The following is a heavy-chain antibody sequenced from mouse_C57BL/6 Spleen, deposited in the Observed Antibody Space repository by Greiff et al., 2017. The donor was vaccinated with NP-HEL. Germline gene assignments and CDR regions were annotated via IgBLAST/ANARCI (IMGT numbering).Heavy chain of an antibody. Sequence: QVHVKQPGAELVMPGASVKLSCKASGYTFTSYWMHWVKQRPGQGLEWIGEIDPSDSYTNYNQKFKGKSTLTVDKSSSTAYMQLSSLTSEDSAVYYCARVYGSSYWYFDVWGTGTTVTVSS. CDR2: IDPSDSYT. CDR3: ARVYGSSYWYFDV. CDR1: GYTFTSYW. V-gene: IGHV1-69*01. J-gene: IGHJ1*03. D-gene: IGHD1-1*01.